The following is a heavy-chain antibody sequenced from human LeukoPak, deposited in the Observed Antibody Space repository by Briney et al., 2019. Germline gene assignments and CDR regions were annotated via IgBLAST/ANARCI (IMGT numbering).Heavy chain of an antibody. CDR2: IYYSGST. CDR1: GGSISSGGYY. V-gene: IGHV4-31*03. Sequence: SQTLSLTRTVSGGSISSGGYYWSWIRQHPGKGLEWIGYIYYSGSTYYNPSLKSRVTISVDTSKNQFSLKLSSVTAADTAVYYCARVRTSRYYDSSGYYSHYYYYGMDVWGQGTTVTVSS. CDR3: ARVRTSRYYDSSGYYSHYYYYGMDV. D-gene: IGHD3-22*01. J-gene: IGHJ6*02.